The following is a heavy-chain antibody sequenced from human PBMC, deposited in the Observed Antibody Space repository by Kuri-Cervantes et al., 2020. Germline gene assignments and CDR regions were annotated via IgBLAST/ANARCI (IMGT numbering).Heavy chain of an antibody. V-gene: IGHV1-69*13. CDR3: ARDQAVAGKVEADSHPGGFDP. Sequence: SVKVSCKASGGTFSSYAISWVRQAPGQGLEWMGGIIPIFGTANYAQKFQGRVTITADESTSTAYMELSSLRSEDTAVYYCARDQAVAGKVEADSHPGGFDPWGQGTLVTVSS. CDR2: IIPIFGTA. D-gene: IGHD6-19*01. CDR1: GGTFSSYA. J-gene: IGHJ5*02.